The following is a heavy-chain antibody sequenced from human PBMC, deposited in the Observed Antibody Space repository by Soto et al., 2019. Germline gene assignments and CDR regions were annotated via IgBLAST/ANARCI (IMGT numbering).Heavy chain of an antibody. CDR2: INHSGST. J-gene: IGHJ6*02. CDR1: GGSFSGYY. D-gene: IGHD3-10*01. Sequence: SETLSLTCAVYGGSFSGYYWSWIRQPPGKGLEWIGEINHSGSTNYNPSLKSRVTISVDTSKNQFSLKLGSVTAADTAVYYCARGVLLWFGESPYGMDVWGQGTTVT. V-gene: IGHV4-34*01. CDR3: ARGVLLWFGESPYGMDV.